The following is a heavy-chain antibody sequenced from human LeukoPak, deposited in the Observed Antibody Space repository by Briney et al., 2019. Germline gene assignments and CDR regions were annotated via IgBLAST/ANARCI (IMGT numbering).Heavy chain of an antibody. V-gene: IGHV3-30*18. Sequence: GGSLRLSCAASGFSFSSYGMHWVRQGPGKGLEWVAVISYDGSNKYYADSVQGRFTISRDNSKNTMYLQMNNLRPEDTAVYYCAKLWFGEATADYWGQGTLVIVSS. D-gene: IGHD3-10*01. J-gene: IGHJ4*02. CDR2: ISYDGSNK. CDR3: AKLWFGEATADY. CDR1: GFSFSSYG.